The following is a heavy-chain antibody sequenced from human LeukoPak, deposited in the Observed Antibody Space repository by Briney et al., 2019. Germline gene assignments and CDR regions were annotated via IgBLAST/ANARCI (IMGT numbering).Heavy chain of an antibody. V-gene: IGHV3-20*04. CDR1: GFTFSSYS. CDR3: ARTSTSYYYGSGSHFDY. D-gene: IGHD3-10*01. Sequence: GGSLRLSCAASGFTFSSYSMNWVRQAPGKGLEWVSGINWNGGSTGYADSVKGRFTISRGNAKNSLYLQMNSLRAEDTALYYCARTSTSYYYGSGSHFDYWGQGTLVTVSS. J-gene: IGHJ4*02. CDR2: INWNGGST.